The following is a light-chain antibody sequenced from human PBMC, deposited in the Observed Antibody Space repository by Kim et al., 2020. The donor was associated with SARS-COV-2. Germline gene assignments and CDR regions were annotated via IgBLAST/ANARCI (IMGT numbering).Light chain of an antibody. V-gene: IGKV1-5*03. Sequence: AGNTVTITCRASHRSIEWLAWYHHQPGKAAKILIYTASTLASGVPSRFSGSGSGAQFTLTINNLQPDDFATYYCQHYNSYPWTFGQGTKVDIK. J-gene: IGKJ1*01. CDR1: HRSIEW. CDR2: TAS. CDR3: QHYNSYPWT.